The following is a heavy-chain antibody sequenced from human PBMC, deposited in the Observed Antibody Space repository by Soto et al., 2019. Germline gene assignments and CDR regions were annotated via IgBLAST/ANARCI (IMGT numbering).Heavy chain of an antibody. CDR1: GYTFTSYG. Sequence: QVQLVQSGAEVKKPGASVKVSCKASGYTFTSYGISWVRQAPGQGLEWMGWISAYNGNTNYAQKLQGRVTMTTDTPTSTAYMELRSLRSDDTAVYYCARDFRFYSSGWLFEYWGQGTLVTVSS. J-gene: IGHJ4*02. V-gene: IGHV1-18*01. D-gene: IGHD6-19*01. CDR2: ISAYNGNT. CDR3: ARDFRFYSSGWLFEY.